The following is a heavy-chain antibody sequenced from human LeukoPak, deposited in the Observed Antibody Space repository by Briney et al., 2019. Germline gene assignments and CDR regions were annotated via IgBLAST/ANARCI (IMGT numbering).Heavy chain of an antibody. V-gene: IGHV4-39*01. CDR3: ARLGAFWSGYSDNWFDP. CDR2: IYYSGST. D-gene: IGHD3-3*01. CDR1: GGSISSSSYY. Sequence: SETLSLTCTVSGGSISSSSYYWGWIRQPPGKGLEWVGSIYYSGSTYYNPSLKSRVTISVDTSKNQFSLKLSSVTAVDTAVYYCARLGAFWSGYSDNWFDPWGQGTLVTVSS. J-gene: IGHJ5*02.